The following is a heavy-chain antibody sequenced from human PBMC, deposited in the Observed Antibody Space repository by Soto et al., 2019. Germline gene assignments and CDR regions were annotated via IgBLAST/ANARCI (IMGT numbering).Heavy chain of an antibody. CDR1: GASVSSGSSS. V-gene: IGHV4-61*01. J-gene: IGHJ6*04. CDR2: ISYSGST. CDR3: ARDPLIILPPAASLDPDYYFYGMDV. D-gene: IGHD2-2*01. Sequence: PSETLSLTCAVSGASVSSGSSSWSWIRQPPGKGLEWFGYISYSGSTSYNPSLKSRVTISVDTSKNQFSLTLISVTAADTAVYYCARDPLIILPPAASLDPDYYFYGMDVWGKGTAVT.